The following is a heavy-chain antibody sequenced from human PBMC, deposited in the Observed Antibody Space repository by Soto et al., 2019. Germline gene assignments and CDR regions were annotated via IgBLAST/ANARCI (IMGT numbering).Heavy chain of an antibody. Sequence: EVQLVESGGGLVKPGGSLRLACAASGVTFSSYSMNWVRQAPGKGLEWVSSISSSSTYIRYGDSVKGRFTISKDNAKSSLYLQMNSLRAEDTAVYYCATSNWMDGVDSWGQGTLVTVSS. J-gene: IGHJ5*01. CDR2: ISSSSTYI. CDR3: ATSNWMDGVDS. D-gene: IGHD1-1*01. CDR1: GVTFSSYS. V-gene: IGHV3-21*01.